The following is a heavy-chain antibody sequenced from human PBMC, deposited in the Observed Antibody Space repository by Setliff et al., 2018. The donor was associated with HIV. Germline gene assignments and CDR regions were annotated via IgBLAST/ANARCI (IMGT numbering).Heavy chain of an antibody. V-gene: IGHV4-38-2*02. CDR3: ARAGYYGSGSYYRLDY. CDR2: IYHTGST. D-gene: IGHD3-10*01. J-gene: IGHJ4*02. CDR1: GYAISSGYY. Sequence: PSETLSLTCTVSGYAISSGYYWGWIRQSPGKGLDWIGSIYHTGSTYYNPSLKSRVTISVDTSKNQFSLTLTSVTATDTAVYYCARAGYYGSGSYYRLDYWGQGTLGTVSS.